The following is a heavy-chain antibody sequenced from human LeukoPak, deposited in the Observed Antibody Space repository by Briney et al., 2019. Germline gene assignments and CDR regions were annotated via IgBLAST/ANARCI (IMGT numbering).Heavy chain of an antibody. Sequence: ASVKVSCKASGYTFTNYGISWVRQAAGQGLEWMGWISAYNGNTHYAQNLQGRVTMTTDTSTSTAYVELRSLRSDDTAVYYCARQPYYFDSSGYYYFDYWGQGTLVTVSS. CDR1: GYTFTNYG. CDR2: ISAYNGNT. CDR3: ARQPYYFDSSGYYYFDY. J-gene: IGHJ4*02. D-gene: IGHD3-22*01. V-gene: IGHV1-18*01.